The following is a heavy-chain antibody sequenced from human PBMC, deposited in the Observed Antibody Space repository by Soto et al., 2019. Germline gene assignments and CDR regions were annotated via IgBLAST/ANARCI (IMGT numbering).Heavy chain of an antibody. CDR3: ALALGPTTGIDY. D-gene: IGHD1-26*01. CDR2: IFTSGTT. J-gene: IGHJ4*02. V-gene: IGHV4-31*02. Sequence: QVQLQESGPGLVKPYKTLSLPCSVSCASTFIYYHWTGIRPPPGKGLEWKGYIFTSGTTFYNPSLTSRLSISMDTSGNHFSLELRSVTAADTAVYYCALALGPTTGIDYWGQGTLVTVSS. CDR1: CASTFIYYH.